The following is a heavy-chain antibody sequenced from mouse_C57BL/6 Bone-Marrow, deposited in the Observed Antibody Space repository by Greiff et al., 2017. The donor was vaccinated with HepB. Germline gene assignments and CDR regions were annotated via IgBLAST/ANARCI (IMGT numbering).Heavy chain of an antibody. Sequence: QVQLKQPGTELVKPGASVKLSCKASGYTFTSYWMHWVKQRPGQGLEWIGNINPSNGGTNYNEKFKSKATLTVDKSSSTAYMQLSSLTSEDSAVYYCARSLYYYGSSYLFAYWGQGTLVTVSA. V-gene: IGHV1-53*01. CDR3: ARSLYYYGSSYLFAY. CDR2: INPSNGGT. CDR1: GYTFTSYW. D-gene: IGHD1-1*01. J-gene: IGHJ3*01.